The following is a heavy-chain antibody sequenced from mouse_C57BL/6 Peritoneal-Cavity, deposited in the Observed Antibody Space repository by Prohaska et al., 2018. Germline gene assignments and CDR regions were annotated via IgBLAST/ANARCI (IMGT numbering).Heavy chain of an antibody. Sequence: QVQLQQPGAELVMPGASVKLSCKASGYTFTSYWMHWVKQRPGQGLEWIGEIDPSDSYTNYNQKFKGKATLTVDKSSSTDYMQLSSLTSEDSAVYYCASFDYGRVAYWGHGTLVTVSA. V-gene: IGHV1-69*01. CDR2: IDPSDSYT. D-gene: IGHD2-4*01. J-gene: IGHJ3*01. CDR1: GYTFTSYW. CDR3: ASFDYGRVAY.